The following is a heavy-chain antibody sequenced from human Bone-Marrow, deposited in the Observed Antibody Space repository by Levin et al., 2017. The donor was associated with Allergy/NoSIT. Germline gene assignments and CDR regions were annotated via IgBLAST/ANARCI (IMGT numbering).Heavy chain of an antibody. D-gene: IGHD5-12*01. CDR3: ARGELGSGYLFDY. CDR2: MYPNSDNA. CDR1: GYAFTSFD. J-gene: IGHJ4*02. V-gene: IGHV1-8*01. Sequence: ASVKVSCKTSGYAFTSFDINWVRQATGQGLEWMGWMYPNSDNAGYAQKFQGRVTMTRNTSISTAYMELSSLRSEDTAIYYCARGELGSGYLFDYWGQGTLVTVSS.